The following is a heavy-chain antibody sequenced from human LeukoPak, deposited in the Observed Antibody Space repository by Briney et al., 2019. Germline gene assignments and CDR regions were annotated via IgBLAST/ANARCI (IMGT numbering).Heavy chain of an antibody. CDR2: ISYDGSNK. Sequence: PGRSLRLSCAASGFTFSSYGMHWVRQAPGKGLEWVAVISYDGSNKYYADSVKGRFTISRNNAKNTLYLQMNSLRAEDTAVYYCAKDHRRITIFGVVIPSGNYYYNGMDVWGQGTTVTVSS. CDR3: AKDHRRITIFGVVIPSGNYYYNGMDV. CDR1: GFTFSSYG. J-gene: IGHJ6*02. D-gene: IGHD3-3*01. V-gene: IGHV3-30*18.